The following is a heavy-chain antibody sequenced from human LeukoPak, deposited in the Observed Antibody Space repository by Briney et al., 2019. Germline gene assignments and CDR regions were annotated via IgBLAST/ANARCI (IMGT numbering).Heavy chain of an antibody. CDR3: AKTPMHYGSGSYYNLNWFDP. V-gene: IGHV3-21*04. Sequence: GGSLRLSCAASGFTFSSYSMNWVRQAPGKGLEWVSSISSSSSYIYYADSVKGRFTISRDNAKNSLYLQMNSLRAEDTAVYYCAKTPMHYGSGSYYNLNWFDPWGQGTLVTVSS. J-gene: IGHJ5*02. CDR1: GFTFSSYS. D-gene: IGHD3-10*01. CDR2: ISSSSSYI.